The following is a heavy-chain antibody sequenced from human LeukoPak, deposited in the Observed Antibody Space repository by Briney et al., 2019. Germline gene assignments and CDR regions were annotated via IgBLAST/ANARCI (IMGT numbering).Heavy chain of an antibody. CDR3: AREVAGGYFDY. CDR2: IYSGGST. Sequence: GGSLRLSCAASGFTFSSYWMSWVRQAPGKGLEWVSVIYSGGSTYYADSVKGRFTISRDNSKNTLYLQMNSLRAEDTAVYYCAREVAGGYFDYWGQGTLVTVSS. J-gene: IGHJ4*02. D-gene: IGHD6-19*01. V-gene: IGHV3-53*01. CDR1: GFTFSSYW.